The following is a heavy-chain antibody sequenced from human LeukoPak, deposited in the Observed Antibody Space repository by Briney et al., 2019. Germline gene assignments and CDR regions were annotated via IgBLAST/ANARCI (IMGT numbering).Heavy chain of an antibody. CDR1: GFTFSNYA. D-gene: IGHD4-17*01. CDR2: IRGSGRGT. J-gene: IGHJ1*01. V-gene: IGHV3-23*01. CDR3: SRDPNGDYVGAFDFQR. Sequence: PGGSPRLSCAVSGFTFSNYAMTWVRLAPGRGLEWVSSIRGSGRGTDYAGSVRGRFTISRDHSKNTLYLQMNSLRAEDTAVYYCSRDPNGDYVGAFDFQRWGQGTLVTVSS.